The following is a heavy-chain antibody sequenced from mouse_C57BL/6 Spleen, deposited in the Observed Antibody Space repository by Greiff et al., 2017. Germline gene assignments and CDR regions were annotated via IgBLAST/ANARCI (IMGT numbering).Heavy chain of an antibody. D-gene: IGHD1-1*01. CDR1: GYTFTSSW. CDR2: INPSSGYT. J-gene: IGHJ2*01. CDR3: ADDTTVDY. V-gene: IGHV1-7*01. Sequence: VQLQQSGAELAKPGASVKLSCKASGYTFTSSWMHWVKQRPGPGLEWIGYINPSSGYTKYNQKFKDKATLTADKSSSTAYMQLSSLTYGGSAVYYCADDTTVDYWGQGTTLTVSS.